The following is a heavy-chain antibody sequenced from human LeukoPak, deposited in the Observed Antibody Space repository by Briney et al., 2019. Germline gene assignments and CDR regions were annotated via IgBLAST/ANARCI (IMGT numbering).Heavy chain of an antibody. D-gene: IGHD6-13*01. CDR1: GYTFTSYW. CDR2: IYPGDSDT. V-gene: IGHV5-51*01. CDR3: GRIPAAGSLKGSFDI. Sequence: GESLKISCKGSGYTFTSYWIGWVRQMPGKGLEWMGIIYPGDSDTTYSPSFQGQVTISADKSISTAYLQWSSLKASDSAMYYCGRIPAAGSLKGSFDIWGQGTMVTVSS. J-gene: IGHJ3*02.